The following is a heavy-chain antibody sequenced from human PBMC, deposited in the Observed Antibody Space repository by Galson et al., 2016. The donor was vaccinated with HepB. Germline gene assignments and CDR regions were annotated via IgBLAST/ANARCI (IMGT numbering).Heavy chain of an antibody. D-gene: IGHD3-3*01. Sequence: SLRLSCAASGFTFSSYSMNWVRQAPGKGLEWVSSISSSSSYIYYADSVKGRFTISRDNAKNSLYLQMNSLRAEDTAVYYCARAERLLRFLEWPYYHYGMDVWGQGATVTVSS. CDR1: GFTFSSYS. CDR2: ISSSSSYI. V-gene: IGHV3-21*01. CDR3: ARAERLLRFLEWPYYHYGMDV. J-gene: IGHJ6*02.